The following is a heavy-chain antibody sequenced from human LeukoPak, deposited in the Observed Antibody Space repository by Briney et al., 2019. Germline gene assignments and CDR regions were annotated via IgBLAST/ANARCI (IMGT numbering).Heavy chain of an antibody. CDR3: ARTITMVRGVINYYFDY. Sequence: ASVKVSCKASGYTFTGYYMHWVRQAPGQGLEWMGRINPNSGGTNYAQKFQGRVTMTRDTSISTAYMELSRLRSDDTAVYCCARTITMVRGVINYYFDYWGQGTLVTVSS. D-gene: IGHD3-10*01. CDR1: GYTFTGYY. CDR2: INPNSGGT. J-gene: IGHJ4*02. V-gene: IGHV1-2*06.